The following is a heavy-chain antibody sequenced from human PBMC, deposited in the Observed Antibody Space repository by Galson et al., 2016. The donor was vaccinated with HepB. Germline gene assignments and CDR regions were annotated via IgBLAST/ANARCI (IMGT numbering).Heavy chain of an antibody. CDR2: IYGGGST. CDR3: ASIFRYSSSQHPGY. V-gene: IGHV3-53*01. Sequence: SLRLSCAVSGLIISTNYMSWVRQAPGGGLEWVSVIYGGGSTFYADSMKGRFTISRDNAKNSLYLQMNSLRAEDTAVYYCASIFRYSSSQHPGYWGQGTLVTVSS. CDR1: GLIISTNY. J-gene: IGHJ4*02. D-gene: IGHD6-13*01.